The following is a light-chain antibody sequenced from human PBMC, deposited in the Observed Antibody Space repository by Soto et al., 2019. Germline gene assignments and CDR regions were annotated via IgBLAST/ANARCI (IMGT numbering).Light chain of an antibody. Sequence: EIVMPQSPDTLSVSQGERASLSCRTSQSVSNNVAWYQQKPGQAPRLLIYGASASATGIPARFSGSGSGTEFTLTISSLQSADFAVYYCQHYSAFGQGNKVEIK. J-gene: IGKJ1*01. CDR3: QHYSA. V-gene: IGKV3-15*01. CDR2: GAS. CDR1: QSVSNN.